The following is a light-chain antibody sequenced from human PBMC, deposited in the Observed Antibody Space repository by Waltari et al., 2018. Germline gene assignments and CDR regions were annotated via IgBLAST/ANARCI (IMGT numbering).Light chain of an antibody. V-gene: IGKV3-15*01. Sequence: EVVMTQSPVTLSVSPGERVTLSCRASQGVHDNLAWYQQKPGQAPRLLIYGASTRATGVPARFSASGSGTDFTLTITSLQSEDFALYYCQQYNKWPPLTFGGGTKVEIK. CDR1: QGVHDN. CDR3: QQYNKWPPLT. CDR2: GAS. J-gene: IGKJ4*01.